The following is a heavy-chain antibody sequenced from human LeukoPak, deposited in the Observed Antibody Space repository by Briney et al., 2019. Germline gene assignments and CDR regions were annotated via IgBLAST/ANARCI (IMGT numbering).Heavy chain of an antibody. CDR2: IYYSGST. V-gene: IGHV4-59*01. Sequence: SETLSLTCAVYGGSFSGYYWSWIRQPPGKGLEWIGYIYYSGSTNYNPSLKSRVTISVDTSKNQFSLKLGSVTAADTAVYYCARGLTVDTFNYWGQGTLVTVSS. J-gene: IGHJ4*02. D-gene: IGHD5-18*01. CDR1: GGSFSGYY. CDR3: ARGLTVDTFNY.